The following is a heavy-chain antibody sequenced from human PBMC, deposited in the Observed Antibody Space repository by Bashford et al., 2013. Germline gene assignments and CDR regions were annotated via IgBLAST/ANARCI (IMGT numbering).Heavy chain of an antibody. J-gene: IGHJ3*01. D-gene: IGHD1-26*01. CDR1: GYTFSDYY. V-gene: IGHV1-2*02. CDR3: ARDGPVVGVWNAFDV. Sequence: ASVKVSCKASGYTFSDYYLHWVRQAPGQGLEWMGWXNLTLTSGATKYAEXFQGRVTMTRDTSISTAYMELSSLRSDDTAVYFCARDGPVVGVWNAFDVWGQGTVVTVSS. CDR2: XNLTLTSGAT.